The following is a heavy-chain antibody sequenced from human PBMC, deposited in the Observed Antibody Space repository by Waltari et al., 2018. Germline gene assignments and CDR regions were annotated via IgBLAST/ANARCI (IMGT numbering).Heavy chain of an antibody. V-gene: IGHV4-39*01. CDR2: IYYSGST. CDR1: AGSTSSSRYY. D-gene: IGHD5-12*01. Sequence: QLQLQESGSGLVKPSEPLSLTCPVSAGSTSSSRYYWGWIRQPPGKGLEWIGSIYYSGSTYYNPSLKSRVTISVDTSKNQFSLKLSSVTAADTAVYYCARLYSGYWGVYWGQGTLVTVSS. J-gene: IGHJ4*02. CDR3: ARLYSGYWGVY.